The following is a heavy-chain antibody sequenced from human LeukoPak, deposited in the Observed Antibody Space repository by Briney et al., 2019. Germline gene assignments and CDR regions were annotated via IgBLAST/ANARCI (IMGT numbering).Heavy chain of an antibody. CDR3: AKDIEPPGLFFDY. CDR2: IKYDGSEI. CDR1: GFTFSSFW. D-gene: IGHD1-14*01. V-gene: IGHV3-7*03. J-gene: IGHJ4*02. Sequence: PGGSLRLSCAASGFTFSSFWMSWVRQAPGKGLEWVANIKYDGSEIDYVDSVKGRFTISRDNAKNSLYLHMNSLRAEDTAIYYCAKDIEPPGLFFDYWGQGTLVTVSS.